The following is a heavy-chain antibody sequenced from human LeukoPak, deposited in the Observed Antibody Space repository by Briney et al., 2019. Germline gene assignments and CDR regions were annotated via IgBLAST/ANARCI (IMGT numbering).Heavy chain of an antibody. Sequence: ASVKVSCKASGYTFTGYYMHWVRQAPGQGLEWMGWINPNSGDTNYAQKFQGRDTMTRDTSISTAYMELSSLRSDDTAVYYCARRSTSSWSWFDPWGQGTLVTVSS. CDR1: GYTFTGYY. J-gene: IGHJ5*02. CDR3: ARRSTSSWSWFDP. V-gene: IGHV1-2*02. CDR2: INPNSGDT. D-gene: IGHD6-6*01.